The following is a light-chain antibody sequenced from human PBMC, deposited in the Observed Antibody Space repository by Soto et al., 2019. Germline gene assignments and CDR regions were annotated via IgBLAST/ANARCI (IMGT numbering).Light chain of an antibody. CDR2: DAS. V-gene: IGKV1-33*01. J-gene: IGKJ3*01. Sequence: DIQMTQSPSSLSASVGDRVTITCQASQDISNYLNWYQQKPGKAPKLLIYDASNLETGVTSRFSGSGCGTDFTFTISSLQPEDIATYYCQQYDNPVFTFGPGTKVDIK. CDR3: QQYDNPVFT. CDR1: QDISNY.